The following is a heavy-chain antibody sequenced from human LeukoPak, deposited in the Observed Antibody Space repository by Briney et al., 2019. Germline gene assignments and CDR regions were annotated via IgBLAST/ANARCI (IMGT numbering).Heavy chain of an antibody. CDR2: IDTSGFTT. J-gene: IGHJ4*01. CDR1: VFIFSSYA. Sequence: GGPLRLSCAASVFIFSSYAMSWLPEARGRALEGVSVIDTSGFTTYYADPVKGRFTISRDNSKSTLYLQMTSLRAEDTAVYYCAKLYGDYRSFD. CDR3: AKLYGDYRSFD. D-gene: IGHD4-17*01. V-gene: IGHV3-23*01.